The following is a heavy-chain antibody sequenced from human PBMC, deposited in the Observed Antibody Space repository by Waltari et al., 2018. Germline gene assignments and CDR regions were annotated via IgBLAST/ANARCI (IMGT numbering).Heavy chain of an antibody. CDR3: ARGRFLEWLPIPPYYYYYYGMDV. V-gene: IGHV4-34*01. CDR1: GGSFSGYY. Sequence: QVQLQQWGAGLLKPSETLSLTCAVYGGSFSGYYWSWIRQPPGKGLEWIGEINHSGSTNSNPSLKSRVTISVDTSKNQFSLKLSSVTAADTAVYYCARGRFLEWLPIPPYYYYYYGMDVWGQGTTVTVSS. CDR2: INHSGST. D-gene: IGHD3-3*01. J-gene: IGHJ6*02.